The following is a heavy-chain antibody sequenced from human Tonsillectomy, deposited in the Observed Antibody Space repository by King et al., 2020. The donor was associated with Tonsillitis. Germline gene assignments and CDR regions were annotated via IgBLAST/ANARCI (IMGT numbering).Heavy chain of an antibody. J-gene: IGHJ3*01. Sequence: VQLVESGGGVVQPGRSLRLSCAASGFTFSSYGIHWVRQAPGKGLGWVAVISYDGSNKYYADSVRGRITISRDNPKNTLYLKINSKRAEDTAVYYCAKDGTRYGSGGSCFDAFDFWGQGTMVTVSS. CDR1: GFTFSSYG. CDR2: ISYDGSNK. D-gene: IGHD2-15*01. CDR3: AKDGTRYGSGGSCFDAFDF. V-gene: IGHV3-30*18.